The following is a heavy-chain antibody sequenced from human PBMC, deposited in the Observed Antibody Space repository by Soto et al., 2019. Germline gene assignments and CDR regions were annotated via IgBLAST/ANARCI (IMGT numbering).Heavy chain of an antibody. J-gene: IGHJ4*02. Sequence: AQTLSLTCAISGDSVSSNTAAWNWIRSSPSRGLGWLGRTYYRSNWRHDYAVSVKSRITVNPDTAKNHFSLQLNSVTPDDTAVYYCARGVAGSGFDLWGQGTLVNVSS. D-gene: IGHD6-19*01. CDR2: TYYRSNWRH. CDR1: GDSVSSNTAA. V-gene: IGHV6-1*01. CDR3: ARGVAGSGFDL.